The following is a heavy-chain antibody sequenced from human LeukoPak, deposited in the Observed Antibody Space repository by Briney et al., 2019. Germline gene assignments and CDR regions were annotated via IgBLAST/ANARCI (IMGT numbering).Heavy chain of an antibody. D-gene: IGHD3-22*01. CDR1: GFTFNSYS. Sequence: GGSLRLSCAASGFTFNSYSMSWVRQAPGKGLEWVSAISGSGDGTYYLDSVKGRFTISRDNSKNTLYMQMNSMRAEDTAVYYCAKWGDGSGGYYPAWGQGTVVTVSS. CDR2: ISGSGDGT. V-gene: IGHV3-23*01. J-gene: IGHJ4*02. CDR3: AKWGDGSGGYYPA.